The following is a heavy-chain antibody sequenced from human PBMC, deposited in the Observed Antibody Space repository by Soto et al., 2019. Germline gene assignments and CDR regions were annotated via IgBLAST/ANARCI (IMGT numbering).Heavy chain of an antibody. V-gene: IGHV6-1*01. J-gene: IGHJ4*02. CDR3: ARGPIGVTGTGVFDS. Sequence: QVQLQQSGPGLVKPSQTLSLTCAISGDSVSSNSTAWTRIRQSPSRGLEWLGRTYYRSKYYNDYAGSVKSRITINPDTSKNQFALQLNSVTPEATAVYYCARGPIGVTGTGVFDSWGQGTLVTVSS. CDR1: GDSVSSNSTA. CDR2: TYYRSKYYN. D-gene: IGHD6-19*01.